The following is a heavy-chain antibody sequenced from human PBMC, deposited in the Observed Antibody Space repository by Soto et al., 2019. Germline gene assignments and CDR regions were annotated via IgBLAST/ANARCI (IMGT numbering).Heavy chain of an antibody. CDR2: INAGNGNT. CDR3: ARELGTYAPHYYYYGMDV. J-gene: IGHJ6*02. Sequence: ASVKVSCKASGYTFTSYAMHWVRQAPGQRLEWMGWINAGNGNTKYSQKFQGRVTITRDTSASTAYMELSSLRSEDTAVYYCARELGTYAPHYYYYGMDVWGQGTTVTVS. CDR1: GYTFTSYA. D-gene: IGHD1-7*01. V-gene: IGHV1-3*01.